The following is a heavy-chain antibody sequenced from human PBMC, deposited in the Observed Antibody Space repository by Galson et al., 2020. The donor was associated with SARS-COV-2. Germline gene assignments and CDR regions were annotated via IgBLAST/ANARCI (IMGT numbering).Heavy chain of an antibody. CDR2: IGTAGDP. D-gene: IGHD3-22*01. V-gene: IGHV3-13*05. Sequence: GESLKISCAASGFTFSSYDMHWVRQATGKGLEWVSAIGTAGDPYYPGSVKGRFTISRENAKNSLYLQMNSLRAGDTAVYYCARDPNSDYYDSSGFDYWGQGTLVTVSS. CDR3: ARDPNSDYYDSSGFDY. CDR1: GFTFSSYD. J-gene: IGHJ4*02.